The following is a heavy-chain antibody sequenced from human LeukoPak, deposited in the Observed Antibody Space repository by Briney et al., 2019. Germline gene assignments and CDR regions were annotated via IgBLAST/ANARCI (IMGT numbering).Heavy chain of an antibody. D-gene: IGHD3-16*01. CDR2: ISGSSGST. J-gene: IGHJ4*02. Sequence: HPGGSLRLSCAASGFTFSSYAMSWVRQAPGKGLEWVSAISGSSGSTYYADSVKGRFTISRDNAKNSLFLQMDSLRAEDTAVYYCARDPPSRGTRYFDYWGQGTLVTVSS. CDR3: ARDPPSRGTRYFDY. CDR1: GFTFSSYA. V-gene: IGHV3-23*01.